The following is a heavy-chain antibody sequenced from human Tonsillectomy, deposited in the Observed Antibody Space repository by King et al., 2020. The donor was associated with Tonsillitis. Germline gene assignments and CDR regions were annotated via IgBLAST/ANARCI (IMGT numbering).Heavy chain of an antibody. CDR3: AHSPGYCSGGSCYSGYYYYYGMDV. Sequence: ITLQESGPTLVKPPQTLTLTCTFSGFSLSTSGVGVGWIRQPPGKALEWLALIYWNDDKRYSPSLKSRLTITKDTSKNQVVLTMTNMDPVDTATYYCAHSPGYCSGGSCYSGYYYYYGMDVWGQGTTVTVSS. J-gene: IGHJ6*02. D-gene: IGHD2-15*01. CDR1: GFSLSTSGVG. V-gene: IGHV2-5*01. CDR2: IYWNDDK.